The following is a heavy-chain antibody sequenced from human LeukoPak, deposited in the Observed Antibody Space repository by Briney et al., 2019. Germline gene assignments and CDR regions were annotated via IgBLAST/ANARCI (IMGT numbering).Heavy chain of an antibody. CDR3: AREDPGLRSSGWYTGIDY. V-gene: IGHV4-61*02. Sequence: RPSQTLSLTCTVSGGSISSGGYYWSWIRQPAGKGLEWIGRIYTSGSTNYNPSLKSRVTMSVDTSKNQFSLKLSSVTAADTAVYYCAREDPGLRSSGWYTGIDYWGQGTLVTVSP. D-gene: IGHD6-19*01. CDR1: GGSISSGGYY. CDR2: IYTSGST. J-gene: IGHJ4*02.